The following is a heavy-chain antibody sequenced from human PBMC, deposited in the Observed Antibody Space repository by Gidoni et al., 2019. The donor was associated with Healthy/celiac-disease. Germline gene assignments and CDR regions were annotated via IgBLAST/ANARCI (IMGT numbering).Heavy chain of an antibody. D-gene: IGHD4-17*01. J-gene: IGHJ5*02. CDR3: ARYGDYGDYVGGYWFDP. CDR2: IYHRGST. V-gene: IGHV4-4*02. Sequence: QVQLQESGPGLVKPSGTLSLTCAVSGGSISSSNWWSWVRQPPGKGLEWIGEIYHRGSTNYNPSLKSRVTISVDKSKNQFSLKLSSVTAADTAVYYCARYGDYGDYVGGYWFDPWGQGTLVTVSS. CDR1: GGSISSSNW.